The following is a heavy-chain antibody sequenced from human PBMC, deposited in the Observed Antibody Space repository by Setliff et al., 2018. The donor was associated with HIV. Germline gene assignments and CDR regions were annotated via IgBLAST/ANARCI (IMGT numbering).Heavy chain of an antibody. CDR2: IIPMLGIT. J-gene: IGHJ5*02. CDR3: ATSTIAAAGASRADLDP. V-gene: IGHV1-69*10. CDR1: GGSLRSYV. Sequence: SVKVSCKASGGSLRSYVINWARQAPGQGLEWMGGIIPMLGITNYAQNFRGRLAITADKSTTVSYMELSSLRSEDTAFYFCATSTIAAAGASRADLDPWGQGTLVTVSS. D-gene: IGHD6-13*01.